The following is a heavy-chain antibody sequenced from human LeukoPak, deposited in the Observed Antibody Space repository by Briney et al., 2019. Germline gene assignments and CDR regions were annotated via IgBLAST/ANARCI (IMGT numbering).Heavy chain of an antibody. V-gene: IGHV1-2*02. J-gene: IGHJ1*01. CDR2: INPNSGGT. CDR1: GYTFTGYY. Sequence: GASVKVSCKASGYTFTGYYMHWVRQAPGQGLEWMGWINPNSGGTNYAQKFQGRVTMTRDTSISTAYMELSRLRSDDTAVYYCARDQGPYSSSWSHEYFQHWGQGTLVTVSS. CDR3: ARDQGPYSSSWSHEYFQH. D-gene: IGHD6-13*01.